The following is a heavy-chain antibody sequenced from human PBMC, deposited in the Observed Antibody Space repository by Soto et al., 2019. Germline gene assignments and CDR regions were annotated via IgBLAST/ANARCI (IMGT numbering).Heavy chain of an antibody. J-gene: IGHJ4*02. Sequence: SQTLSLTCAISGDSVSSNSAAWNWIRQSPSRGLEWLGRTYYRSKWYNDYAVSVKSRITINPDTSKNQFSLKLSSVTAADTAVYYCARSPHIQLWSYPSDYWGQGTLVTVSS. CDR2: TYYRSKWYN. V-gene: IGHV6-1*01. D-gene: IGHD5-18*01. CDR3: ARSPHIQLWSYPSDY. CDR1: GDSVSSNSAA.